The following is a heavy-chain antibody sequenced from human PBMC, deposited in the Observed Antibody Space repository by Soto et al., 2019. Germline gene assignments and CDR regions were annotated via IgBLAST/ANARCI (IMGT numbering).Heavy chain of an antibody. D-gene: IGHD6-25*01. CDR3: AGQTFTIAAASYGRSNWFDP. Sequence: SETLSLTCAVSGGSIISADSYWFWIRKHPGKGLEWIGYIAYSGDTYYTPSLKSRLTMSIDTSKNEFSLRLNSVTAADTAVYYCAGQTFTIAAASYGRSNWFDPWGPGTLVTVSS. CDR1: GGSIISADSY. J-gene: IGHJ5*02. V-gene: IGHV4-31*11. CDR2: IAYSGDT.